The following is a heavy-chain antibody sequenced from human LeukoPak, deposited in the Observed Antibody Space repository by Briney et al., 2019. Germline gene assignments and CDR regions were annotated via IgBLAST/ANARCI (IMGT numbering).Heavy chain of an antibody. J-gene: IGHJ3*02. CDR3: AKDFKTMVYDTDAFDI. V-gene: IGHV3-23*01. CDR2: ISGSGGST. D-gene: IGHD2-8*01. CDR1: GFTFGSYA. Sequence: GGSLRLSCAASGFTFGSYAMSWVRQAPGKGLEWVSAISGSGGSTYYADSVKGRFTISRDNSKNTLYLQMNSLRAEDTAVYYCAKDFKTMVYDTDAFDIWGQGTMVTVSS.